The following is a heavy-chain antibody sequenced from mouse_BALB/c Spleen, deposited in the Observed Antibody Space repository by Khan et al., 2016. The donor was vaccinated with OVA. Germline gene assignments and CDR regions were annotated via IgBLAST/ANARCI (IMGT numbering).Heavy chain of an antibody. D-gene: IGHD2-14*01. CDR1: GFSLISYG. V-gene: IGHV2-3*01. CDR3: AKCTQDLYSMDY. Sequence: VKLQESGPGLVAPSQSLSITCTVSGFSLISYGVNWVRQPPGKGLEWLGVIWGDGSINYHSTLKSRLIISKDNSKRQVFLTLNSLQTDDTATYYCAKCTQDLYSMDYWGQGTSVTVSS. CDR2: IWGDGSI. J-gene: IGHJ4*01.